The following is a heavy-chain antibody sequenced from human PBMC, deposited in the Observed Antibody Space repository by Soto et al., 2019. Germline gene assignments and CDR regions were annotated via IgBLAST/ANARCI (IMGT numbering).Heavy chain of an antibody. D-gene: IGHD6-19*01. CDR1: GGTFSSYA. CDR3: ARERWIAVAGNWYFDL. CDR2: IIPIFGTA. V-gene: IGHV1-69*06. Sequence: QVQLVQSGAEVKKPGSSVKVSCKASGGTFSSYAISWVRQAPGQGLEWMGGIIPIFGTANYAQKFQGRVTITADKSTSPAYMELSSLRSEDTAVYYCARERWIAVAGNWYFDLWGRGTLVTVSS. J-gene: IGHJ2*01.